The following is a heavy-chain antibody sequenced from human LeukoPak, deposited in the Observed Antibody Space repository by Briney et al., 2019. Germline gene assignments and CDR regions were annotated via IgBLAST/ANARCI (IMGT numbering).Heavy chain of an antibody. CDR3: ARGRGRTAKDY. V-gene: IGHV3-53*01. J-gene: IGHJ4*02. CDR1: GFTVSSTY. D-gene: IGHD5-18*01. CDR2: IYSGGSA. Sequence: GGSLRLSCAASGFTVSSTYMSWVRHAPGKGLEWVSVIYSGGSAFYADSVKGRFIISRDTSKSTLYLQMNSLRAEDTAVYYCARGRGRTAKDYWGQGTLVTVSS.